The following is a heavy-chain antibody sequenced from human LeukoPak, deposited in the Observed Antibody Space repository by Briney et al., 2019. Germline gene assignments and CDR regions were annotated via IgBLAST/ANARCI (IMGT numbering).Heavy chain of an antibody. CDR2: ISAYNGNT. Sequence: ASVKVSCKASGYTFTSYGISWVRQAPGQGLEWMGWISAYNGNTNCRQKLQGRVTMTTDTSTSKTYMELRSLRSDDTAVYYCARPPDFDYWGQGTPVTVSS. J-gene: IGHJ4*02. CDR3: ARPPDFDY. CDR1: GYTFTSYG. V-gene: IGHV1-18*01.